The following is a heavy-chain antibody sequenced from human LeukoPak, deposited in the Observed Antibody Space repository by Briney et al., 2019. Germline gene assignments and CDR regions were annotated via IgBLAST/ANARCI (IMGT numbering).Heavy chain of an antibody. Sequence: GGSLRLSCAASGFTFSSYGMHWVRQAPGKGLEWVAVISYDGSNKYYADSVKGRFTISRDNSKNTLYLQMNSLRAEDTAVYYCAKDGAGYCSGGSCRDDAFDIWGQGTMVTVSS. CDR3: AKDGAGYCSGGSCRDDAFDI. CDR1: GFTFSSYG. CDR2: ISYDGSNK. J-gene: IGHJ3*02. D-gene: IGHD2-15*01. V-gene: IGHV3-30*18.